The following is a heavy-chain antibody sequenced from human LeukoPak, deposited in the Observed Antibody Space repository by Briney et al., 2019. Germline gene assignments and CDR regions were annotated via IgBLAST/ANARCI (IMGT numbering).Heavy chain of an antibody. CDR1: GYTFTSYG. J-gene: IGHJ6*03. V-gene: IGHV1-18*01. Sequence: ASVEVSCKASGYTFTSYGISWVRQAPGQGLEWMGWISSYSGNTNYAQKLQGRVTMTTDTSTSTAYMELRSLRSDDTAVYYCARVEYYDSSAYYYYYYYMDVWGKGTTVTVSS. CDR2: ISSYSGNT. D-gene: IGHD3-22*01. CDR3: ARVEYYDSSAYYYYYYYMDV.